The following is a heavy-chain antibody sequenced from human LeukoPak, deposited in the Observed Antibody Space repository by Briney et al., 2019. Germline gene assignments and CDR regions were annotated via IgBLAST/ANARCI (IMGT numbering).Heavy chain of an antibody. CDR3: ARIRGDGSTFDY. V-gene: IGHV3-7*01. Sequence: GGSLRLSCAASGFTSSSYWMSWVRQAPGKGLEWVANIQQGGSAKYYMVSVKGQFTISRDDAKSSLYLQMNSLRAEDTAVYFCARIRGDGSTFDYWGQGTLVTVSS. CDR1: GFTSSSYW. D-gene: IGHD5-24*01. J-gene: IGHJ4*02. CDR2: IQQGGSAK.